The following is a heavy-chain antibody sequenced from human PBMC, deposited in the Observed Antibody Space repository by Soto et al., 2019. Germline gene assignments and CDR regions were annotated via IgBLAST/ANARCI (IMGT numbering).Heavy chain of an antibody. CDR1: GFRFKSFV. V-gene: IGHV3-30*19. D-gene: IGHD3-16*01. Sequence: QVQLVESGGGVVQPGTSLRLSCAASGFRFKSFVMHWVRQAPGKGLEWVAFTSYDGNNKDYGDSVKGRFTVSRDNSQNTLHIQTDFLRPEDTALYYCARWGTTGGFDLGGQGTLVSVSS. CDR2: TSYDGNNK. J-gene: IGHJ4*02. CDR3: ARWGTTGGFDL.